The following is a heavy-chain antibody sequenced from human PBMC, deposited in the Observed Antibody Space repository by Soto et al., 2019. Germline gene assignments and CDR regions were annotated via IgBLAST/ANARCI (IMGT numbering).Heavy chain of an antibody. V-gene: IGHV1-46*03. CDR1: GYTFTSYY. CDR3: ARAVGDILTGYSPHGGYYFDY. CDR2: INPSGGST. J-gene: IGHJ4*02. D-gene: IGHD3-9*01. Sequence: QVQLVQSGAEVEKPGASVKVSCKASGYTFTSYYMHWVRQAPGQGLEWMGIINPSGGSTSYAQKFQGRVTMTRDTSTSTVYMELSSLRSEDTAVYYCARAVGDILTGYSPHGGYYFDYWGQGTLVTVSS.